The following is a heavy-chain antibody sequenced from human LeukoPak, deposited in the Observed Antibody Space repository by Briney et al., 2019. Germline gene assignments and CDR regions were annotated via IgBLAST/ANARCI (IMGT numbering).Heavy chain of an antibody. CDR3: ARSPEAAAGNWFDP. CDR1: GGTFSSYA. CDR2: IIPIFGTA. V-gene: IGHV1-69*01. D-gene: IGHD6-13*01. Sequence: SVKVSCKASGGTFSSYAISWVRQAPGQGLEWMGGIIPIFGTANYAQKFQGRVTITADESTSTAYMELSSLRSGDTAVYYCARSPEAAAGNWFDPWGQGTLVTVSS. J-gene: IGHJ5*02.